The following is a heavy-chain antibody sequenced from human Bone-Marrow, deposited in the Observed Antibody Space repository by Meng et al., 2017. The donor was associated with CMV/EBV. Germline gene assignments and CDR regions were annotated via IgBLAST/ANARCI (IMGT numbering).Heavy chain of an antibody. CDR3: ARSRSSGYLNY. CDR2: IKQDGREK. Sequence: GESLKISCAASGFTFSSYWMSWVRQAPGKGLEWVANIKQDGREKYYVDSVKGRFTISRDNAKNSLYLQMNSLRAEDTAVYYCARSRSSGYLNYWGQGTLVTVSS. J-gene: IGHJ4*02. CDR1: GFTFSSYW. D-gene: IGHD3-22*01. V-gene: IGHV3-7*01.